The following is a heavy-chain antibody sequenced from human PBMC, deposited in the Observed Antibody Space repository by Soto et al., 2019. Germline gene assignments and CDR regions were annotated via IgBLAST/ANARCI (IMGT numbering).Heavy chain of an antibody. CDR1: GGSITSTVYY. Sequence: QVQLQESGPGQVKPSQTLSLTCSVSGGSITSTVYYWSWIRQVPGRGPEWIGHIHYSGTTHYNPSLKSRVTISLDTSKNQFSLRLSSVTAADTALYFCARDRAHYVWAISRTYGMDVWGQGTTVTVSS. CDR2: IHYSGTT. CDR3: ARDRAHYVWAISRTYGMDV. D-gene: IGHD3-16*02. V-gene: IGHV4-31*03. J-gene: IGHJ6*02.